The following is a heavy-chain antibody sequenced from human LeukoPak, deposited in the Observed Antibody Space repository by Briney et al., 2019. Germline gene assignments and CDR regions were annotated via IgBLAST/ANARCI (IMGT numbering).Heavy chain of an antibody. Sequence: GGSLRLSCAASGFTFSSYGMHWVRQAPGKGLEWVAFIPYDGNNKFYADSVKGRFTISRDNSKNTLYLQMNSLRPEDTAVYFCAKDEFEDTSLVFDNRGQGTLVTVSS. J-gene: IGHJ4*02. CDR3: AKDEFEDTSLVFDN. V-gene: IGHV3-30*02. CDR2: IPYDGNNK. D-gene: IGHD3-10*01. CDR1: GFTFSSYG.